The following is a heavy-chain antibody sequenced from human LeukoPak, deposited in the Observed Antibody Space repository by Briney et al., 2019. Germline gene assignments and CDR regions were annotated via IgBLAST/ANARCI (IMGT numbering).Heavy chain of an antibody. D-gene: IGHD1-26*01. V-gene: IGHV3-30-3*01. CDR1: RFTFSSYA. CDR3: ARWGVVGANFDY. CDR2: ISYDGSNK. Sequence: TGGSLRLSCAASRFTFSSYAMHWVRQAPGKGLEWVAVISYDGSNKYYADSVKGRFTISRDNSKNTLYLQMNSLRAEDTAVYYCARWGVVGANFDYWGQGTLVTVSS. J-gene: IGHJ4*02.